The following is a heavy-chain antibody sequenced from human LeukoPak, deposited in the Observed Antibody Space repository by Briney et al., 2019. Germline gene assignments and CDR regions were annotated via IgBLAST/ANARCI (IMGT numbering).Heavy chain of an antibody. V-gene: IGHV3-48*01. Sequence: GGSLRLSCAASGFTFSSYSMNWVRQAPGKGVQWVSHISSSSSTIYYADSVKGRFTISRDNAKNSLYLQMNSLRAEDTAVYYCARDASVPPYGDPASWGQGTLVTVSS. D-gene: IGHD4-17*01. CDR3: ARDASVPPYGDPAS. J-gene: IGHJ4*02. CDR2: ISSSSSTI. CDR1: GFTFSSYS.